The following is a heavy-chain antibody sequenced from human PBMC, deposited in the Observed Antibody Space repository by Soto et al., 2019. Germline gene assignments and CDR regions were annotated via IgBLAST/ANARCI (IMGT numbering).Heavy chain of an antibody. D-gene: IGHD6-13*01. J-gene: IGHJ5*02. CDR2: ISAYNGNT. CDR3: ARDLSIAEAGDDNWFDP. V-gene: IGHV1-18*01. CDR1: GYTFTSYG. Sequence: QVQLVQSGAEVKKPGASVKVSCKASGYTFTSYGISWVRQAPGQGLEWMGWISAYNGNTNYAQKLQGRVTMTTDTSTSTAYMELRSLRSDDTAVYYCARDLSIAEAGDDNWFDPWGQGTLVTVSS.